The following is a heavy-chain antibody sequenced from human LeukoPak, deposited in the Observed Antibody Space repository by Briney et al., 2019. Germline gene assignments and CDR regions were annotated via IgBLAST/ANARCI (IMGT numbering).Heavy chain of an antibody. CDR2: ICYSGST. CDR1: GGSISSGGYY. D-gene: IGHD2-2*01. V-gene: IGHV4-30-4*08. CDR3: ARGEVVPAAVT. J-gene: IGHJ5*02. Sequence: PSETLSLTCTVSGGSISSGGYYWSWIRQPPGKGLEWIGYICYSGSTYCNPSLKSRVTISVDTSKNQFSLKLSSVTAADTAVYYCARGEVVPAAVTWGQGTLVTVSS.